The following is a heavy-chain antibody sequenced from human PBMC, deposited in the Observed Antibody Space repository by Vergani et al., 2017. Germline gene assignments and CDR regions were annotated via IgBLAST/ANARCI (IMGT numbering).Heavy chain of an antibody. V-gene: IGHV2-70*15. CDR3: ARIIDYYGMDV. J-gene: IGHJ6*02. Sequence: QVTLRESGPALVKPTQTLTLTCTFSGFSLSTSGMCVSWIRQPPGKAMEWPARIDWDDDKYYSTSLKTKLTISKDTSKNQVVLTMTNMDPVDTATYYCARIIDYYGMDVWGQGTTVTVSS. CDR1: GFSLSTSGMC. CDR2: IDWDDDK.